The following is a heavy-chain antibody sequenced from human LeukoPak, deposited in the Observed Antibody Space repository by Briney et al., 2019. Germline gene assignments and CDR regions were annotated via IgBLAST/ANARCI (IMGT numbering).Heavy chain of an antibody. V-gene: IGHV1-2*02. D-gene: IGHD1-14*01. CDR1: GYTFIDEY. CDR2: MHPNTGDT. CDR3: VRHLTDPTSGDY. Sequence: ASVKVSCKTSGYTFIDEYIHWVRQAPGHGLECMGWMHPNTGDTVYVQKFQGRVTFTRDTSISTAYMELHRLRSDDTAVYYCVRHLTDPTSGDYWGQGTLVTVSS. J-gene: IGHJ4*02.